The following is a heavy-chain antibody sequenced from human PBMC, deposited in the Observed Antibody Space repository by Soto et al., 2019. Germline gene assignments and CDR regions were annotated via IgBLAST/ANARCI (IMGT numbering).Heavy chain of an antibody. CDR3: ARDHGYCSSTSCYPQQDAFDI. J-gene: IGHJ3*02. V-gene: IGHV1-69*13. D-gene: IGHD2-2*03. CDR1: GGTFSSYA. Sequence: GASVKVSCKASGGTFSSYAISWVRQAPGQGLEWMGGIIPIFGTANYAQKFQGRVTITADESTSTAYMEPSSLRSEDTAVYYCARDHGYCSSTSCYPQQDAFDIWGQGTMVTVSS. CDR2: IIPIFGTA.